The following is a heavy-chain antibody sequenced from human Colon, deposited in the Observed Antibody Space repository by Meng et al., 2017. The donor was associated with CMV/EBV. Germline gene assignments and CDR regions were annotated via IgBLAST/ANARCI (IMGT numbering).Heavy chain of an antibody. D-gene: IGHD4-17*01. V-gene: IGHV3-30*03. CDR1: GFTFSSYG. CDR3: VNPNTETTLY. CDR2: ISYDGRIK. J-gene: IGHJ4*02. Sequence: QVQLVESGVAVVQPGRSLRLSCEASGFTFSSYGMHWVRQAPGKGLEWVAVISYDGRIKEYVDSVKGRFTISRDNSKNTVYLQMNSLRTEDTAIYYCVNPNTETTLYWGQGTLVTVSS.